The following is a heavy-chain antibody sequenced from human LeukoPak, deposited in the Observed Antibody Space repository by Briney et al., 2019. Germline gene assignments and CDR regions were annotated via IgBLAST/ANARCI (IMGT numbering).Heavy chain of an antibody. CDR2: IIPIFGIA. V-gene: IGHV1-69*17. D-gene: IGHD3-10*01. J-gene: IGHJ6*04. Sequence: ASVKVSCKASGGTFSSYAISWVRQAPGQGLEWMGGIIPIFGIANYAQKFQGRVTITADKSTSTAYMELSSLRSEDTAVYYCAGGTYYYGSGSYYRKRYYYYGMDVWGKGTTVTVSS. CDR3: AGGTYYYGSGSYYRKRYYYYGMDV. CDR1: GGTFSSYA.